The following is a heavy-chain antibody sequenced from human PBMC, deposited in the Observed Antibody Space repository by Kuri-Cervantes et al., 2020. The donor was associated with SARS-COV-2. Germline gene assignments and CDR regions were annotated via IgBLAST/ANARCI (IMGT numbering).Heavy chain of an antibody. CDR1: GFTFSSYG. J-gene: IGHJ6*02. CDR3: ANGAYYYGMVV. CDR2: ISYDGSNK. D-gene: IGHD1-26*01. Sequence: GESLKISCAASGFTFSSYGMHWVRQAPGKGLEWVAVISYDGSNKYYADSVKGRFTISRDNSKNTLYLQMNSLRAEDTAVYYCANGAYYYGMVVWGQGTTVTGSS. V-gene: IGHV3-30*18.